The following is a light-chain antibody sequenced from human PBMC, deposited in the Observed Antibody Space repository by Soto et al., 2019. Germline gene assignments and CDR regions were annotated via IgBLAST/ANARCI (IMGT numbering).Light chain of an antibody. CDR2: AAS. CDR1: QGISSY. CDR3: QQLNSYSPT. V-gene: IGKV1-9*01. Sequence: DIQLTQSPSFLSASVGDRVTITCRASQGISSYLAWYQQKPGKAPKLLIYAASTLQSGVPSRFSGSGSGTEFTLTINSLQPEDFATYYCQQLNSYSPTFVPGTKVDIK. J-gene: IGKJ3*01.